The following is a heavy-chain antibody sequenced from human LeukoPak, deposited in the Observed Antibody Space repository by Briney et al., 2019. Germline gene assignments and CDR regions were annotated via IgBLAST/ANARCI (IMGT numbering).Heavy chain of an antibody. D-gene: IGHD3-22*01. CDR2: ISGSGGST. J-gene: IGHJ4*02. CDR1: GFTFSSYA. CDR3: AKASRITMIVVVPPDY. Sequence: GGSLRLSCAASGFTFSSYAMSWVRQAPGKGLEWVSAISGSGGSTYYADSVKGRFTISRDNSKNTLYLQMNSLRAEDTAVYYCAKASRITMIVVVPPDYWGQGTLVTVSS. V-gene: IGHV3-23*01.